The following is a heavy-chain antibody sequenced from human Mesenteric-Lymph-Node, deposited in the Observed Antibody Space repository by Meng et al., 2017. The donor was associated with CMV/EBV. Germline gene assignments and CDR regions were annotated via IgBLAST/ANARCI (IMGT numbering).Heavy chain of an antibody. CDR2: IYYSGST. CDR1: GSARKSY. J-gene: IGHJ4*02. D-gene: IGHD2-15*01. Sequence: GSARKSYWTWIRQHPGKGLEWIGYIYYSGSTNYNPSLKSRVTISVDMSKNQFSLKLSSVTAADTAVYYCARHAGYCSGGNCYSFPDYWGQGTLVTVSS. CDR3: ARHAGYCSGGNCYSFPDY. V-gene: IGHV4-59*08.